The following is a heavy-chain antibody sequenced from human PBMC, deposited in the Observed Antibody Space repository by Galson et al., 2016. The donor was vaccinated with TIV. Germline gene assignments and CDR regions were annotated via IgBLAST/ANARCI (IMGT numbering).Heavy chain of an antibody. V-gene: IGHV5-51*01. CDR1: GYRFTNHW. CDR2: IYPGDSDT. CDR3: ARLEGYDDSASDY. Sequence: QSGAEVKKPGESLKISCKAPGYRFTNHWIGWVRQMPGKGLEWMGVIYPGDSDTRYSPSFHGQVTIPADKSSSTAHLQWSSLKASDTAMYYCARLEGYDDSASDYWGQGTLVTVSS. D-gene: IGHD3-22*01. J-gene: IGHJ4*02.